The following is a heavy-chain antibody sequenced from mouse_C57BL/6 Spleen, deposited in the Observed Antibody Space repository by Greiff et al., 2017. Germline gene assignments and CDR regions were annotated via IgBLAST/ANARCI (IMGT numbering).Heavy chain of an antibody. D-gene: IGHD1-1*01. Sequence: VQLQQPGAELVRPGSSVKLSCKASGYTFTSYWLDWVKQRPGQGLEWIGNIYPSDSETHYNQKFKDKATLTVDKSSSTAYMQLSSLTSEDSAVYYCAREIFNYYGSSPAWFAYWGQGTLVTVSA. CDR1: GYTFTSYW. CDR3: AREIFNYYGSSPAWFAY. CDR2: IYPSDSET. V-gene: IGHV1-61*01. J-gene: IGHJ3*01.